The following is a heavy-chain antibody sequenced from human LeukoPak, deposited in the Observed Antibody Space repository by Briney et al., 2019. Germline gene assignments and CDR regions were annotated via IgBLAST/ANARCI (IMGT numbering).Heavy chain of an antibody. CDR1: GYTLTELS. V-gene: IGHV1-24*01. J-gene: IGHJ4*02. D-gene: IGHD3-9*01. CDR3: ATVLAWLDWFFDY. CDR2: FDPEDGET. Sequence: ASVKVSCKVSGYTLTELSMHWVRQAPGKGLEWMGGFDPEDGETIYTQKFQGRVTMTEDTSTDTAYMELSSLRSEDTAAYYCATVLAWLDWFFDYWGQGTLVTVSS.